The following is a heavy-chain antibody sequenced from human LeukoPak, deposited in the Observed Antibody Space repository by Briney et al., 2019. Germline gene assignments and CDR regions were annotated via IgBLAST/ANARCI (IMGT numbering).Heavy chain of an antibody. V-gene: IGHV3-7*01. J-gene: IGHJ4*02. CDR1: GFTFSRCW. Sequence: PGGSLRLSCAASGFTFSRCWMSWVRQAPGKGLEWVASVKEDGSQKNYVDTVKGRFTISRDNAKKSLVLQMNSLRVEDTAVYYCAREAYWGPGTLVTVSS. CDR2: VKEDGSQK. CDR3: AREAY.